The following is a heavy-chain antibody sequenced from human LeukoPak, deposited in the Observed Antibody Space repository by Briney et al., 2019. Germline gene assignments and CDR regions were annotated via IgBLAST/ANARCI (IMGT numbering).Heavy chain of an antibody. CDR1: GFTVSNDF. V-gene: IGHV3-53*01. J-gene: IGHJ6*02. CDR2: INSGGST. CDR3: ARSRGDV. D-gene: IGHD3-10*01. Sequence: GGSLRLSCAASGFTVSNDFMSWVRQAPGKGLEWVSLINSGGSTYYADSVKGRFTISRDNSKNTVYLQMSSLRAEDTAVYYCARSRGDVWGHGTTVTVSS.